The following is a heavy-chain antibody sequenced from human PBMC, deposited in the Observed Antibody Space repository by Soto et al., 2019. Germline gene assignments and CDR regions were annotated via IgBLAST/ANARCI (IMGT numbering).Heavy chain of an antibody. V-gene: IGHV4-59*01. CDR1: SGSISTYY. D-gene: IGHD3-10*01. J-gene: IGHJ6*02. CDR3: ARGFGYGMDV. Sequence: PSETLSLTCTVSSGSISTYYWSWIRQPPGKGLEWIGYIYYTGSTNYNPSLKTRVAISMDTSKNQFSLKLSSVSAADTAVYYCARGFGYGMDVWGQGTTVTVSS. CDR2: IYYTGST.